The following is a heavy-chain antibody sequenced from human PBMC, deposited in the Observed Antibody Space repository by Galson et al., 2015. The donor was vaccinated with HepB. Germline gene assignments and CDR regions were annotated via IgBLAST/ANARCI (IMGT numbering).Heavy chain of an antibody. CDR2: VYPGESDV. CDR1: GYRFTDYW. V-gene: IGHV5-51*03. CDR3: ARLIGHVLPGAPNWFDP. J-gene: IGHJ5*02. Sequence: QSGAEVKKPGDSLKISCKASGYRFTDYWIGWVRQMPGKGLEWMGIVYPGESDVIYSPSFEGLVTISADKSISTTYLQWSSLKASDTAMYYCARLIGHVLPGAPNWFDPWGQGILVTVSS. D-gene: IGHD2-2*01.